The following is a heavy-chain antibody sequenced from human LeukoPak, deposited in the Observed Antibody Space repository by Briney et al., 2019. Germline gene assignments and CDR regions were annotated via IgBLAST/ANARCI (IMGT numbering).Heavy chain of an antibody. V-gene: IGHV3-15*01. D-gene: IGHD6-19*01. Sequence: KSGGSLRLSCAASGFTFSNAWMSWVRQAPGKGLEWVGRIKSKTDGGTTDYAAPVKGRFTISRDDSKNTLYLQMNSLKTEDTAVYYCTTDPLRYSSGWCGRRLETSFDYWGQGTLVTVSS. CDR2: IKSKTDGGTT. CDR3: TTDPLRYSSGWCGRRLETSFDY. CDR1: GFTFSNAW. J-gene: IGHJ4*02.